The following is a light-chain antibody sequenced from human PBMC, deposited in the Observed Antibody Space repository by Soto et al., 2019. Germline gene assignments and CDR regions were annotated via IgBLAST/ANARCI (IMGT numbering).Light chain of an antibody. CDR3: QQYNTYPYT. CDR1: QSISSW. Sequence: DIQMTQSPSTLSASVGDRVTITCRASQSISSWLAWYQQKPGKVPKVLISKASSLESGVSSRFSGSGSGTEFTLTISSLQPDDFATYYCQQYNTYPYTFGQGTKLEIK. J-gene: IGKJ2*01. CDR2: KAS. V-gene: IGKV1-5*03.